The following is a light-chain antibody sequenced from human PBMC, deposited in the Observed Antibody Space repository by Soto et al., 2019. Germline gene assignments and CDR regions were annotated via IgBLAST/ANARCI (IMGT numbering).Light chain of an antibody. CDR1: VGISNW. Sequence: DIQMTQSPSSASASVGDRVTITCRASVGISNWLAWYQHKPGKAPKLLIYGASNLQSEVPLGFSGSGSGTDFTLTINNLQPEDCATYYCQQASSFPHTFGQGTKVDIK. CDR3: QQASSFPHT. CDR2: GAS. J-gene: IGKJ2*01. V-gene: IGKV1-12*01.